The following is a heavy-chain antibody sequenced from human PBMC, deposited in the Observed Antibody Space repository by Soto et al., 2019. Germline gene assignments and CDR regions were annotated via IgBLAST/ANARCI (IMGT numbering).Heavy chain of an antibody. CDR3: ARDVDYYYYGMDV. J-gene: IGHJ6*02. CDR1: GFTLSSYA. V-gene: IGHV3-30-3*01. CDR2: ISYDGSNK. Sequence: QVQLVESGGGVVQPGRSLRLSCAASGFTLSSYAMHWVRQAPGKGLEWVAVISYDGSNKYYADSVKGRFTISRDNSKNTLYLQMNSLRAEDTAVYYCARDVDYYYYGMDVWGQGTTVTVSS.